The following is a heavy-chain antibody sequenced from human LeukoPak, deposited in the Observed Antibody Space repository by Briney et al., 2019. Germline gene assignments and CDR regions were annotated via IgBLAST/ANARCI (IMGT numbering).Heavy chain of an antibody. CDR2: INPNSGGT. Sequence: ASVKVSCKASGYTFTGYYMHWVRQAPGQGLEWMGWINPNSGGTNYAKKFQGRVTMTRDTSISTDYMELSRLRSDDTAVYYCARDQGKGEYYFDYWGQGTLVTVSS. CDR3: ARDQGKGEYYFDY. J-gene: IGHJ4*02. V-gene: IGHV1-2*02. D-gene: IGHD2-21*01. CDR1: GYTFTGYY.